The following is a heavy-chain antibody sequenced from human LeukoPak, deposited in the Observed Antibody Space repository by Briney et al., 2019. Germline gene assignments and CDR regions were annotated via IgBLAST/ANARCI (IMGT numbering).Heavy chain of an antibody. Sequence: PSETLSLTCTVSGGSISSSSYYWGWLRQPPGKGLEWIGTIYYGGSTYYNPSLKSRLTISVDTSKNQFSLKLSSVTAADTAVYYCARRTLLNRDDFWSGFPIPFDYWGQGTLVTVSS. CDR1: GGSISSSSYY. J-gene: IGHJ4*02. V-gene: IGHV4-39*01. D-gene: IGHD3-3*01. CDR3: ARRTLLNRDDFWSGFPIPFDY. CDR2: IYYGGST.